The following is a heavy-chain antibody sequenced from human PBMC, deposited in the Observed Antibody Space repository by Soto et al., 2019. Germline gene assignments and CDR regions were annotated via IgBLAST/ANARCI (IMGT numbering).Heavy chain of an antibody. CDR3: ARDPALDY. CDR2: INPNSGGT. Sequence: ASVKVSCKTSGYTFTGYYLHWVRQAPGQGLEWMGWINPNSGGTTYAQNFQAWVTMTRDTSISTAYMRMSSLRSEDTAVYYCARDPALDYWGQGTLVTVSS. V-gene: IGHV1-2*04. J-gene: IGHJ4*01. CDR1: GYTFTGYY.